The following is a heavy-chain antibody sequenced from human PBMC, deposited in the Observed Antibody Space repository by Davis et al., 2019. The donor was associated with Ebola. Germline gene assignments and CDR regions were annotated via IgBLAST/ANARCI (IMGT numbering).Heavy chain of an antibody. D-gene: IGHD5-12*01. CDR2: ISNSGSTM. CDR3: ASGDGRGSSYDMDV. V-gene: IGHV3-48*04. J-gene: IGHJ6*02. CDR1: GFTFSNYA. Sequence: GESLKISCAASGFTFSNYAMNWVRQAPGKGLEWVSDISNSGSTMFYVDSVKGRFTISRDNAKSSLFLHMNSLRAEDTAVYYCASGDGRGSSYDMDVWGQGTTVTVSS.